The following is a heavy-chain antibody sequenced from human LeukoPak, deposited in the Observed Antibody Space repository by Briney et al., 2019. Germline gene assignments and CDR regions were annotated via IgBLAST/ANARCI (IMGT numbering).Heavy chain of an antibody. CDR3: ARDDYGGLN. CDR1: GFTFSSYE. D-gene: IGHD4-23*01. J-gene: IGHJ4*02. V-gene: IGHV3-48*03. CDR2: ISSSGSTI. Sequence: GGSLRLSCAAPGFTFSSYEMNWVRQAPGKGLEWASYISSSGSTIYYADSVKGRFTISRDNAKSSLYLQMNSLRAEDTAVYYCARDDYGGLNWGQGTLVTVSS.